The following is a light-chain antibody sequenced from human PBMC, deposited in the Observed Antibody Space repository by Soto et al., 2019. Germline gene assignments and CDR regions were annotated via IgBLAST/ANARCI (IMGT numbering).Light chain of an antibody. V-gene: IGLV2-14*01. J-gene: IGLJ1*01. CDR1: SSDVGGSKY. Sequence: QSVLTQPASVSGSPGQSITISCTGTSSDVGGSKYVSWYQQHPGKAPKLMIYDVSNRPSGVSNRFSGSKSGNTASLTISGLQAEDEADYYCGSYTSSSTLYVFGPGTKLTVL. CDR2: DVS. CDR3: GSYTSSSTLYV.